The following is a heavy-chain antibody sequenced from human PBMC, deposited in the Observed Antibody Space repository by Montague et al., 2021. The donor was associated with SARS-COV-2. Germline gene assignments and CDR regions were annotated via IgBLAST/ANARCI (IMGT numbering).Heavy chain of an antibody. CDR2: IYYSGST. CDR3: ARDRGYFDWLFHSDDYYYGMDV. J-gene: IGHJ6*02. CDR1: GGSISSGGYY. D-gene: IGHD3-9*01. Sequence: TLSLTCTVSGGSISSGGYYWSWIRQHPGKGLEWIGYIYYSGSTYYNPSLKSRVTISVDTSKNQFSLKLSSVTAADTAVYYCARDRGYFDWLFHSDDYYYGMDVWGQGTTVTVSS. V-gene: IGHV4-31*03.